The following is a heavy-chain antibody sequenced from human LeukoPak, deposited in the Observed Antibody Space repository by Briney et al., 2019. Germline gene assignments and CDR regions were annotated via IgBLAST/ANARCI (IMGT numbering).Heavy chain of an antibody. CDR2: IYYTGST. Sequence: PSETLSLTCTVSGGSVSSGSYYWSWIRQPPGKGLEWIGYIYYTGSTNYNPSLKSRVTISVDTSKNQFSLKLSSVTAADTAVYYCARSNDVAANTDYWGQGTLVTVSS. CDR3: ARSNDVAANTDY. D-gene: IGHD1-1*01. V-gene: IGHV4-61*01. CDR1: GGSVSSGSYY. J-gene: IGHJ4*02.